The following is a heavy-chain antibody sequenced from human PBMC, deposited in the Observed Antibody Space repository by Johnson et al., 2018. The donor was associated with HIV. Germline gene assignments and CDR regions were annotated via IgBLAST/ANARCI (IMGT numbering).Heavy chain of an antibody. CDR3: ARTRAGAFDI. CDR2: IYNGGTT. CDR1: GFTVRSNY. J-gene: IGHJ3*02. Sequence: VQLVESGGGLIQPGGSLRLSCAASGFTVRSNYMSWVRQAPGKGLEWVSVIYNGGTTYHSDSVKGRFTISRDNSKNPPYLQMNSLGAEDKAVYYCARTRAGAFDIWGQGTMVTVSS. D-gene: IGHD6-19*01. V-gene: IGHV3-53*01.